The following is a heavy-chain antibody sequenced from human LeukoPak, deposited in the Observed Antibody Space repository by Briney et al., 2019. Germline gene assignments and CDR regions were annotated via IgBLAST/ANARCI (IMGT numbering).Heavy chain of an antibody. CDR3: AREMVPYDFWSGYQV. Sequence: AGGSLRLSCAASGFTFSDYYMSWIRQAPGKRLEWVSYISSSGSTIYYADSVKGRFIISRDNAKNSLYPQMNSLRAEDTAVYYCAREMVPYDFWSGYQVWGQGTLVTVSS. CDR2: ISSSGSTI. CDR1: GFTFSDYY. D-gene: IGHD3-3*01. J-gene: IGHJ4*02. V-gene: IGHV3-11*04.